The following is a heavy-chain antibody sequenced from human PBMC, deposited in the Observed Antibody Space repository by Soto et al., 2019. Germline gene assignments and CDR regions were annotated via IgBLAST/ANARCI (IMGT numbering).Heavy chain of an antibody. CDR2: IYSGGST. CDR3: ARDPGGDDAFDI. J-gene: IGHJ3*02. CDR1: GFTVSSNY. V-gene: IGHV3-66*02. Sequence: GGSLRLSCAASGFTVSSNYMSWVRQAPGKGLEWVSVIYSGGSTYYADSVKGRFTISRDNSKNTLYLRMNSLRAEDTAVYYCARDPGGDDAFDIWGQGTMVTVSS. D-gene: IGHD7-27*01.